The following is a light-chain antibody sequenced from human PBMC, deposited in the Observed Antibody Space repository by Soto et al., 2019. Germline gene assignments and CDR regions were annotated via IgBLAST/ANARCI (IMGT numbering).Light chain of an antibody. V-gene: IGKV3-15*01. CDR2: GAY. CDR3: LQDYNCPLT. CDR1: QSVSSN. Sequence: EIVMTQSPATLSVSPGERATLSSRASQSVSSNLAWYQQKPGQAPRLLIYGAYTRAAGIPARFSGSGSGTEFTLTISSLQPEDFATYYCLQDYNCPLTFGGGAKVDIK. J-gene: IGKJ4*01.